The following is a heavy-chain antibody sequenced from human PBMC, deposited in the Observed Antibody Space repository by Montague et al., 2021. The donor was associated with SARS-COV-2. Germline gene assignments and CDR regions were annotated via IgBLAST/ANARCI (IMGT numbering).Heavy chain of an antibody. Sequence: SESLSLTCAVYGGSFSAYCWSRIRQAPGKGLEWIGQINHSEGTNYSPSLKSRVTISLDTSKNQFSLNLNSVTAADTAVYYCARGLPPPPSYYYESSGYYFDQWGQGTLVTVSS. D-gene: IGHD3-22*01. CDR3: ARGLPPPPSYYYESSGYYFDQ. CDR1: GGSFSAYC. CDR2: INHSEGT. J-gene: IGHJ4*02. V-gene: IGHV4-34*01.